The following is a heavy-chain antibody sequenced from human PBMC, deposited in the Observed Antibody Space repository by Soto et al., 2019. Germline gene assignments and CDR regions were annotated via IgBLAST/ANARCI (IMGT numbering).Heavy chain of an antibody. Sequence: GGSLRLSCAASGFRFSSHALEWVRQAPGKGLEWVAVISYDGGTKFYADSVKGRSTISGDNSKNTLYLEVDNLRPEDTAVYHCARDQSSTVITSTHFDPWGQGTLVTVSS. CDR2: ISYDGGTK. V-gene: IGHV3-30-3*01. CDR3: ARDQSSTVITSTHFDP. CDR1: GFRFSSHA. D-gene: IGHD4-17*01. J-gene: IGHJ5*02.